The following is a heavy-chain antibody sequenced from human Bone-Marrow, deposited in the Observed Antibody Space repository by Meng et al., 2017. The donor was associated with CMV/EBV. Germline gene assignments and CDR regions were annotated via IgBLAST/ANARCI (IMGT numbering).Heavy chain of an antibody. CDR3: CGRSRQLARVRPFDY. V-gene: IGHV4-34*12. Sequence: VQIPAGVARLLDASEPLSPTCVVYGWCFSGSYWSRVRQPPGKGLERIGEIIHSGSTNYNPSLKSRVTISVDTSKNQFSLKLSSVTAADTAVYYCCGRSRQLARVRPFDYWGQGTLVTVSS. J-gene: IGHJ4*02. D-gene: IGHD6-6*01. CDR2: IIHSGST. CDR1: GWCFSGSY.